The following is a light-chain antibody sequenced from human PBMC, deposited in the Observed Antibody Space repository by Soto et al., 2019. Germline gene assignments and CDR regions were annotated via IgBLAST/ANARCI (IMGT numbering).Light chain of an antibody. CDR1: QSISNW. Sequence: DIQMTQSPSTLSASVGDRVTITCRASQSISNWLAWYQQKPGKAPKLLIYKTSNLDSGVPSRFSGSGSGTEFSLPISSLQPDDFATYYCQQYKSFFLTFGGGTRVEVK. V-gene: IGKV1-5*03. CDR3: QQYKSFFLT. J-gene: IGKJ4*01. CDR2: KTS.